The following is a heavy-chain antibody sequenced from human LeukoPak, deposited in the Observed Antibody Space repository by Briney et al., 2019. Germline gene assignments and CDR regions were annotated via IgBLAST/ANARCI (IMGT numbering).Heavy chain of an antibody. Sequence: PSQTLSLTCTVSGGSISSGSYYWSWIWQPAGKGLEWIGRIYTSGSTNYNPALKSRVTISVDTSKNQFSLKLSSVTAADTAVYYCARDRYYDSSGYYFDYFDYWGQGTLVTVSS. CDR3: ARDRYYDSSGYYFDYFDY. CDR1: GGSISSGSYY. D-gene: IGHD3-22*01. J-gene: IGHJ4*02. CDR2: IYTSGST. V-gene: IGHV4-61*02.